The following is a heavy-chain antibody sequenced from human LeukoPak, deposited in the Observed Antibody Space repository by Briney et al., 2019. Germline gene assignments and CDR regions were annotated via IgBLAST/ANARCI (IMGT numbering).Heavy chain of an antibody. V-gene: IGHV3-15*01. Sequence: GGSRRLSCAASGFTFSNAWMSWVRQAPGKGLEWVGRIKSKTDGGTTDYAAPVKGRFTISRDDSKNTLYLQMNSLKTEDTAVYYCTTDPLITIFGVVIISDYWGQGTLVTVSS. J-gene: IGHJ4*02. D-gene: IGHD3-3*01. CDR1: GFTFSNAW. CDR3: TTDPLITIFGVVIISDY. CDR2: IKSKTDGGTT.